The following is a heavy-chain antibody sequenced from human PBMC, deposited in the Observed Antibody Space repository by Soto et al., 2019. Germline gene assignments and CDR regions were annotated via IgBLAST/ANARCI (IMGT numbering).Heavy chain of an antibody. CDR1: GFTVSNNY. Sequence: EVQLVESGGGLIQPGGSLRLSCAVSGFTVSNNYMSWVRQAPGKGLEGVSVIYSGGYTAYGDSVKGRFTISRDNSKNPILHKKNSLGADDTGVYCGATQGGGGGYWGQGTLVTVSS. D-gene: IGHD3-16*01. J-gene: IGHJ4*02. CDR2: IYSGGYT. CDR3: ATQGGGGGY. V-gene: IGHV3-53*01.